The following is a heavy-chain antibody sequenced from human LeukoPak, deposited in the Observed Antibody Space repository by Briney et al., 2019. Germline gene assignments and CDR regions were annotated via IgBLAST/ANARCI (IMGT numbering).Heavy chain of an antibody. D-gene: IGHD3-3*01. J-gene: IGHJ4*02. V-gene: IGHV1-69*05. CDR2: IIPIFGTA. CDR1: GGAFSSYA. Sequence: ASVKVSCKASGGAFSSYAISWVRQAPGQGLEWMGGIIPIFGTANYAQMFQGRVTITTDESTSTAYMELSSLRSEDTAVYYCASRVPPHYDFWSGYPPYFDYWGQGTLVTVSS. CDR3: ASRVPPHYDFWSGYPPYFDY.